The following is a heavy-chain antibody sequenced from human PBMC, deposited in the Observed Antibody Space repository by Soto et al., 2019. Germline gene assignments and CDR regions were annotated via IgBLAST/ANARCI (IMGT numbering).Heavy chain of an antibody. J-gene: IGHJ6*02. Sequence: EVQLVESGGGLVQPGGSLKLSCAAYGFTFSGSAMHWVRQASGKGLEWVGRIRNKANSYATAYAASVKGRFTISRDDSKNTAYLQMNSLKTEDTAVYYCTSSALIDYYYYYGMDVWGQGTTVTVSS. V-gene: IGHV3-73*02. D-gene: IGHD3-22*01. CDR2: IRNKANSYAT. CDR1: GFTFSGSA. CDR3: TSSALIDYYYYYGMDV.